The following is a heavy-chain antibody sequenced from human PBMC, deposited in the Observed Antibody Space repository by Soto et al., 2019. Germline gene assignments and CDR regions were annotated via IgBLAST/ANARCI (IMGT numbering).Heavy chain of an antibody. Sequence: AGGSLRLSCAASGFTFSSYSMNWVRQAPGKGLEWVSSISSSSSYIYYADSVKGRFAISRDNAKNSLYLEMDRLRAEDTAIYYCATGGRNGWYFFDHWGQGTQVTVSS. CDR2: ISSSSSYI. CDR1: GFTFSSYS. V-gene: IGHV3-21*04. CDR3: ATGGRNGWYFFDH. D-gene: IGHD6-19*01. J-gene: IGHJ5*02.